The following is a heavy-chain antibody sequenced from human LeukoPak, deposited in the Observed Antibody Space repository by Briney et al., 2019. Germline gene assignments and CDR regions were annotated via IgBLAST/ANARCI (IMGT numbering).Heavy chain of an antibody. CDR2: IYYSGST. CDR3: ARGSSIAARPYYYYMDV. D-gene: IGHD6-6*01. J-gene: IGHJ6*03. V-gene: IGHV4-59*12. Sequence: SETLSLTCTVSGGSISSYYWSWIRQPPGKGLEWIGYIYYSGSTNYNPSLKSRVTMSVDTSKNQFSLKLSSVTAADTAVYYCARGSSIAARPYYYYMDVWGKGTTVTVSS. CDR1: GGSISSYY.